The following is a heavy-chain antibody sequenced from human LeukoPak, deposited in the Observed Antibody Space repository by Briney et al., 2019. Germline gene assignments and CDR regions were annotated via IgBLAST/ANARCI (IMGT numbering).Heavy chain of an antibody. J-gene: IGHJ4*02. Sequence: GGSLRLSCAASGFTFSNYAMSGVRQAPGRGLEWVSGGGSTYYADSVKGRFTISRDNSRNTLYLQMNSLRAEDTAVYYCARGHSSGWFYFDSWGQGTLVAVSS. CDR1: GFTFSNYA. CDR2: GGST. CDR3: ARGHSSGWFYFDS. V-gene: IGHV3-23*01. D-gene: IGHD6-19*01.